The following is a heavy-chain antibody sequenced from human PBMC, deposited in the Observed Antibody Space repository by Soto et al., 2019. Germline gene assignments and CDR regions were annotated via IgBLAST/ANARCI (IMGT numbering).Heavy chain of an antibody. D-gene: IGHD7-27*01. CDR2: IYPGDSDT. J-gene: IGHJ3*02. Sequence: PGESLKISCKGSGHSFTSYWIGWVRQMPGKGLEWMGIIYPGDSDTRYSPSFQGQVTISADKSISTAYLQWSSLKASDTAMYYCARRYWGSTDAFDIWGQGTMVTVSS. CDR3: ARRYWGSTDAFDI. V-gene: IGHV5-51*01. CDR1: GHSFTSYW.